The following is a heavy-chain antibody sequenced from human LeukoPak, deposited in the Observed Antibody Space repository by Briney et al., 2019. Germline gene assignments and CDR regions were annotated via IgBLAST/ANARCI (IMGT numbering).Heavy chain of an antibody. Sequence: ASVKVSCKASGYTFTSYGISWVRQAPGQGLEWMGWISAYNGNTNYAQKLQGRVTMTTGTSTSTAYMELRSLRSDDTAVYYCARGMVAGTGVHASDIWGQGTMVTVSS. J-gene: IGHJ3*02. CDR1: GYTFTSYG. V-gene: IGHV1-18*01. CDR2: ISAYNGNT. D-gene: IGHD6-19*01. CDR3: ARGMVAGTGVHASDI.